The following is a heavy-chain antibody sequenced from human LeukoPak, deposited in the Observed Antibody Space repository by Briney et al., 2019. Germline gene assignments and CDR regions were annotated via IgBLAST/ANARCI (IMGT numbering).Heavy chain of an antibody. D-gene: IGHD6-13*01. CDR1: GGSISSSSYY. J-gene: IGHJ4*02. V-gene: IGHV4-39*01. Sequence: PSETLSLTCTVSGGSISSSSYYWGWIRQPPGKGLEWIGSIYYSGSTYYNPSLKSRVTISVDTSKNQFSLKLSPVTAADTAVYYCARRGAAAGQRIFDYWGQGTLVTVSS. CDR3: ARRGAAAGQRIFDY. CDR2: IYYSGST.